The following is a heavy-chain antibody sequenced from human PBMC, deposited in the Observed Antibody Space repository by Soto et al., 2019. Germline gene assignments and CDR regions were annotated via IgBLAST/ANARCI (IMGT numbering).Heavy chain of an antibody. J-gene: IGHJ3*02. CDR2: ISSSGSSI. D-gene: IGHD3-10*01. CDR1: GFTFSTYE. CDR3: ATRSGGGGAFDI. V-gene: IGHV3-48*03. Sequence: GGSQRLSCAASGFTFSTYEMNWVRQAPGKGLEWVSYISSSGSSIYYADSVKGRFTISRDNAKNSLYLQMNSLRAEDTAVYYCATRSGGGGAFDIWGQGTMVTVSS.